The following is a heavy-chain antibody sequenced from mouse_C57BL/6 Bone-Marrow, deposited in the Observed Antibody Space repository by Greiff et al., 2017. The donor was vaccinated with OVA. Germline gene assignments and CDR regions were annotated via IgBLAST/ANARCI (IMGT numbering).Heavy chain of an antibody. CDR3: AIRGTTVPAWFAY. D-gene: IGHD1-1*01. CDR2: IHPSDSDT. J-gene: IGHJ3*01. Sequence: QVHVQQPGAELVKPGASVKVSCKASGYTFTSYWMHWVKQRPGQGLEWIGRIHPSDSDTNYNQKFKGKATLTVDKSSSTAYMQLSSLTSEDSAVYYCAIRGTTVPAWFAYWGQGTLVTVSA. V-gene: IGHV1-74*01. CDR1: GYTFTSYW.